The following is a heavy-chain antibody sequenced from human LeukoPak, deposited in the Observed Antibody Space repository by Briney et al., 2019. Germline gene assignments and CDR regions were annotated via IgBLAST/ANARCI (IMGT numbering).Heavy chain of an antibody. CDR2: ISYDGSNK. CDR3: ARGHYVGTTWFDP. CDR1: GFTFSTYA. Sequence: GGSLRLSCAASGFTFSTYAMHWVRQAPDKGLEWVAVISYDGSNKYFTDSVKGRFSISRDNSKNTLYLQMNTLRPGDTAVYYCARGHYVGTTWFDPWGQGTLVTVSS. V-gene: IGHV3-30-3*01. J-gene: IGHJ5*02. D-gene: IGHD3-10*02.